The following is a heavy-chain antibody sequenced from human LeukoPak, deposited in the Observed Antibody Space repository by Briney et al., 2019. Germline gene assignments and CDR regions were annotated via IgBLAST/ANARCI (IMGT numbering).Heavy chain of an antibody. D-gene: IGHD2-2*01. CDR1: GYTFTSYG. Sequence: ASVKVSCKASGYTFTSYGISWVRQAPGQGLEWMGWISAYNGNTNYAQKLQGRATMTTDTSTSTAYMELRSLRSDDTAVYYCARWSDIVVVPAAIGPDFDYWGQGTLVTVSS. J-gene: IGHJ4*02. CDR3: ARWSDIVVVPAAIGPDFDY. V-gene: IGHV1-18*04. CDR2: ISAYNGNT.